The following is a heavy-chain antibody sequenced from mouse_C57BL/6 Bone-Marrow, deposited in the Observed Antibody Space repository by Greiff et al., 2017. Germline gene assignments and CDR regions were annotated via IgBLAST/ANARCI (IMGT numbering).Heavy chain of an antibody. CDR2: IYPRSGNT. CDR1: GYTFTSYG. V-gene: IGHV1-81*01. D-gene: IGHD2-1*01. CDR3: ARGGGNSWYFDV. J-gene: IGHJ1*03. Sequence: QVQLQQSGAELARPGASVKLSCKASGYTFTSYGISWVKQRTGQGLEWIGEIYPRSGNTYYNEKFKGKATLTADKSSSTAYMELRSLTSEDSAVYFFARGGGNSWYFDVWGTGTTVTVSS.